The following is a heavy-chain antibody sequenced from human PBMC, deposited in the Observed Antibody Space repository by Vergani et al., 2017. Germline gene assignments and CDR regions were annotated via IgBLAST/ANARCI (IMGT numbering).Heavy chain of an antibody. Sequence: QVQLVQSGAEVKKPGASVKVSCKASGYTFTSYDINWVRQATGQGLEWMGWMNPNSGNTGYAQKFQGIVTMTRTNTISTAYMELRSLGYGDTALYYCATTIAARLYESVYWGQGTLVTVSS. D-gene: IGHD6-6*01. CDR2: MNPNSGNT. J-gene: IGHJ4*02. CDR3: ATTIAARLYESVY. V-gene: IGHV1-8*01. CDR1: GYTFTSYD.